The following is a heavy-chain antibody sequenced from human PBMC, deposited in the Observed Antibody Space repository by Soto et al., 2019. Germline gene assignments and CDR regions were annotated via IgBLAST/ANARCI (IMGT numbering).Heavy chain of an antibody. V-gene: IGHV4-4*07. CDR3: ARVYSPYDYVWGSYRHPDDWFDP. CDR2: IYTSGST. J-gene: IGHJ5*02. CDR1: GGSISSYY. Sequence: NPSETLSLTCTVSGGSISSYYWSWIRQPAGKGLEWIGRIYTSGSTNYNPSLKSRVTMSVDTSKNQFSLKLSSVTAADTAVYYCARVYSPYDYVWGSYRHPDDWFDPWGQGTLVTVSS. D-gene: IGHD3-16*02.